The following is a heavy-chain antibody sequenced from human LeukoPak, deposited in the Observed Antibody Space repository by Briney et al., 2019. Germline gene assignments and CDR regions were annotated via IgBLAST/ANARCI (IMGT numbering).Heavy chain of an antibody. Sequence: GGSLRLSCTASGFTLNKYWMNWVRQAPGKGLEWVSSISSSSSYIYYKESVKGRFTLSRDNARNSLSLQMNSLRAEDTAVYYCSRAAAHLSHLWFGMDVWGKGTTVTVSS. CDR2: ISSSSSYI. V-gene: IGHV3-21*01. CDR1: GFTLNKYW. CDR3: SRAAAHLSHLWFGMDV. D-gene: IGHD3-10*01. J-gene: IGHJ6*04.